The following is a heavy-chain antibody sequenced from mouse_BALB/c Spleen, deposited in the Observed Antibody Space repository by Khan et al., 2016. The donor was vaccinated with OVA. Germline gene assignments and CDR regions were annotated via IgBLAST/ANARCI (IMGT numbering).Heavy chain of an antibody. D-gene: IGHD2-14*01. CDR3: ARVGYNEPMDC. CDR2: INTYTGEP. J-gene: IGHJ4*01. V-gene: IGHV9-3-1*01. Sequence: QIQLVQSGPELKKPGETVQISCKASGFTFTNYGMNWVKQAPGKGLKWMGWINTYTGEPTFADDFKGRFAFSLETSASTSYLQINSLNNEDTDTYVCARVGYNEPMDCWGQGTSVTVSS. CDR1: GFTFTNYG.